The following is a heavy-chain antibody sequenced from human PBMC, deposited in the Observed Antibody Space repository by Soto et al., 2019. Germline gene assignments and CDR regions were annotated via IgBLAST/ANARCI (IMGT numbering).Heavy chain of an antibody. D-gene: IGHD5-12*01. CDR2: MYYSGST. V-gene: IGHV4-39*07. Sequence: PSETLSLTCTVSGDSISTSSSYYWGWIRQPPGKGLEWIANMYYSGSTYYNPSLKSRVTISVDTSKNQFSLKLSSVTAADTAVYYCARGQKVAGGIVVATNHPREGGDYWGQGTLVTVSS. CDR3: ARGQKVAGGIVVATNHPREGGDY. CDR1: GDSISTSSSYY. J-gene: IGHJ4*02.